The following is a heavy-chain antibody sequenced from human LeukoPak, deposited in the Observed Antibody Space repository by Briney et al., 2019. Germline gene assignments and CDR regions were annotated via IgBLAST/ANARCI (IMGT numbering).Heavy chain of an antibody. CDR2: ITSGGDYI. CDR1: GFTFNTFN. CDR3: ARGHYDVLAASYKWTPDY. J-gene: IGHJ4*02. Sequence: GGSLRLSCAASGFTFNTFNMNWVRKAPGQGQEWVSSITSGGDYIYYADSVKGRFTTSRDNAKNSLSLQLNSLRVEDTAVYYCARGHYDVLAASYKWTPDYWGQGTLVTVSS. V-gene: IGHV3-21*01. D-gene: IGHD3-9*01.